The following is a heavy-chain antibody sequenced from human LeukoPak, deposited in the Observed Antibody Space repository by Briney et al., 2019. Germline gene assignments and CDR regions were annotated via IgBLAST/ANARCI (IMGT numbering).Heavy chain of an antibody. CDR1: GFIFSSYS. V-gene: IGHV3-23*01. Sequence: PGGSLRLSCAASGFIFSSYSMSWVRQAPGKGLEWVSVITGSGGNTYYADSVKGRFTISRDNSKNTLYLQVSSLRAEDTAAYYCARDRHETVATTADYWGQGILVTVSS. J-gene: IGHJ4*02. D-gene: IGHD5-12*01. CDR2: ITGSGGNT. CDR3: ARDRHETVATTADY.